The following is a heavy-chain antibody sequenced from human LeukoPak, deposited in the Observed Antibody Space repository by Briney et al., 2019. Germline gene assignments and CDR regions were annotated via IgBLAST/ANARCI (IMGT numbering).Heavy chain of an antibody. D-gene: IGHD6-13*01. CDR3: ARDRFPFPFSSWYFDH. J-gene: IGHJ2*01. V-gene: IGHV3-33*01. Sequence: PGGSLRLSCAASGFTFSSYGMHWVRQAPGKGLEWVAVIWYDGSSKYYADSVKGRFTISRDNSKNTLYLQMNSLRAEDTAVYYCARDRFPFPFSSWYFDHWGRGTLVTVSS. CDR2: IWYDGSSK. CDR1: GFTFSSYG.